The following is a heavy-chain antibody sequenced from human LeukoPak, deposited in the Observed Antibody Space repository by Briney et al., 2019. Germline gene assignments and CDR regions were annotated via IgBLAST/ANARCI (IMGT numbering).Heavy chain of an antibody. CDR2: IYYSGAT. CDR3: ARLRGNYFPDY. V-gene: IGHV4-59*01. J-gene: IGHJ4*02. Sequence: SETLSLTCTVSGGSLSGYCWTWIRRPPGKGLEWIGYIYYSGATNYNPSLESRITILVDTSKNQFSLRLGSVTAADTAVYYCARLRGNYFPDYWGQGTQVTVSS. D-gene: IGHD4-11*01. CDR1: GGSLSGYC.